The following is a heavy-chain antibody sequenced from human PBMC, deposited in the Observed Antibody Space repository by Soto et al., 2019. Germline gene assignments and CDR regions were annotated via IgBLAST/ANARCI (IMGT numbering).Heavy chain of an antibody. Sequence: QVQLVQSGAEVKKPGSSVKVSCKASGGTFSSYAISWVRQAPGHGLEWMGGIIPIFGTANYAQKFQGRVTSTEDESTSTAYMELSSLRSEDTALYYCASNGRSTIFCVGAYGRDVLVQETTVTVSS. D-gene: IGHD3-3*01. CDR3: ASNGRSTIFCVGAYGRDV. V-gene: IGHV1-69*01. CDR2: IIPIFGTA. J-gene: IGHJ6*02. CDR1: GGTFSSYA.